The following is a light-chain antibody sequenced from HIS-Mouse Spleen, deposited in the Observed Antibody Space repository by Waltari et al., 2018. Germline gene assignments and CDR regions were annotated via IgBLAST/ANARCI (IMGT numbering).Light chain of an antibody. CDR3: SSYTSSSTWV. Sequence: TGTSSDVGGYNYVSWYQKHPGKAPKLMIYDVSNRPSGVSNRFSGSKSGNTASLTISGLQAEDEADYYCSSYTSSSTWVFGGGTKLTVL. CDR1: SSDVGGYNY. V-gene: IGLV2-14*03. J-gene: IGLJ3*02. CDR2: DVS.